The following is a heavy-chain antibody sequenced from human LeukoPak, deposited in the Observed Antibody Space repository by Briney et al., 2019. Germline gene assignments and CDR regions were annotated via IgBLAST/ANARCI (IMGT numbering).Heavy chain of an antibody. V-gene: IGHV3-74*01. CDR3: TRDQDF. D-gene: IGHD3-3*01. CDR1: GLSFSGYW. Sequence: GRSLRLSCAASGLSFSGYWMHWVRQAPGKGLMWVSRISSDGSTTDYAASVKGRFTISRDNAKNTVYLQMNSLRAEDMAVYYCTRDQDFWGQGTLVTVSS. CDR2: ISSDGSTT. J-gene: IGHJ4*02.